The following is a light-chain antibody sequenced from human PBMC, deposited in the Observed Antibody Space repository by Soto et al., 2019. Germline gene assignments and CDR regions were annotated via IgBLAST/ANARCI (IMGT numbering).Light chain of an antibody. CDR1: QSVDSN. CDR3: QQYNNWHT. J-gene: IGKJ2*01. CDR2: GAS. Sequence: ILMTQSPATLSVSPGERATLSCRASQSVDSNLAWYQQKPGQAPRLLIYGASTRATGIPARFSGSGSGKQFTLTISSMQSEDFAVYYCQQYNNWHTFGQGTKLEIK. V-gene: IGKV3D-15*01.